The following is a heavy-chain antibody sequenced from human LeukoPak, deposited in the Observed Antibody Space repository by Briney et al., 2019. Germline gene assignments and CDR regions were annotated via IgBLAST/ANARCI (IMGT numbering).Heavy chain of an antibody. J-gene: IGHJ4*02. CDR3: ARTLNRGSLYYFDY. D-gene: IGHD7-27*01. CDR1: GGSISSYF. Sequence: SETPSVTCTVSGGSISSYFWAWIRQPPGKGLERIGYIYYSGSTNYNPFLKSLVTMSVDTSKNQSSLKLSSVTAADTAVYYCARTLNRGSLYYFDYWPERPLVTVSS. V-gene: IGHV4-59*08. CDR2: IYYSGST.